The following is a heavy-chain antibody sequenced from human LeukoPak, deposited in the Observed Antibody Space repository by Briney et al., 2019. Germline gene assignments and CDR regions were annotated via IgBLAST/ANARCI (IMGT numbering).Heavy chain of an antibody. CDR2: ISYDGSNK. CDR1: AFTFSSYA. CDR3: ARDFAYSSGWFDY. V-gene: IGHV3-30*04. Sequence: GGSLRLSCAASAFTFSSYAMHWVRQAPGKGLEWVAVISYDGSNKYYADSVKGRFTISRDNSKNTLYLQMNSLRAEDTAVYYCARDFAYSSGWFDYWGQGTLVTVSS. D-gene: IGHD6-19*01. J-gene: IGHJ4*02.